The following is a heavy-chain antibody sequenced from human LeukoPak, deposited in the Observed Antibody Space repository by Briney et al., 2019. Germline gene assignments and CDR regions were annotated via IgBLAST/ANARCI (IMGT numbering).Heavy chain of an antibody. CDR2: IIPILGIA. CDR3: ARAPIAAAYNWFDP. V-gene: IGHV1-69*02. J-gene: IGHJ5*02. CDR1: GGTFSSYT. D-gene: IGHD6-13*01. Sequence: SVKVSCKASGGTFSSYTISWVRQAPGQGLEWMGRIIPILGIANYAQKFQGRVTITADKSTSTAYMELSSLRSEDTAVYYCARAPIAAAYNWFDPRGQGTLVTVSS.